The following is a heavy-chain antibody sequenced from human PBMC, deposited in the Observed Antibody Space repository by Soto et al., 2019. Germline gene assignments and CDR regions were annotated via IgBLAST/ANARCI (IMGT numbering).Heavy chain of an antibody. Sequence: GGSLRLSCAASGFTFSSYGMHWVRQAPGKGLEWVAVIWYDGSNKYYADSVKGRFTISRDNSKNTLYLQMNSLRAEDTAVYYCARDQRGGRSSSSWKGRSAFDIWGQGTMVTVSS. CDR1: GFTFSSYG. CDR3: ARDQRGGRSSSSWKGRSAFDI. D-gene: IGHD6-13*01. J-gene: IGHJ3*02. V-gene: IGHV3-33*01. CDR2: IWYDGSNK.